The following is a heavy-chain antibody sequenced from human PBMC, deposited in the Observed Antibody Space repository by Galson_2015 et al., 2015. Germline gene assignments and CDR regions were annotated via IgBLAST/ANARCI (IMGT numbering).Heavy chain of an antibody. V-gene: IGHV3-23*01. CDR3: VKHSTIFGMVDDPLHI. D-gene: IGHD3-3*01. Sequence: SLRLSCAASGFTFSSFVMSWVRQAPGRGLEWVSGIRDDGDKTYYRDSVKGRFTISRDNSKNTLYMQMNSLRAEDTALYYCVKHSTIFGMVDDPLHIWGQGTMVTVSS. CDR1: GFTFSSFV. CDR2: IRDDGDKT. J-gene: IGHJ3*02.